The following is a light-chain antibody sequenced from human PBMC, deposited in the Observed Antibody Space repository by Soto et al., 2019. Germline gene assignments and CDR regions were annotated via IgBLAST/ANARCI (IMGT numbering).Light chain of an antibody. CDR1: SSDVGGYNY. CDR3: TSYAGSNNFFYV. CDR2: EVS. Sequence: QSALTQPPSASGSPGQSVTICCTGTSSDVGGYNYVSWYQQHPGKAPKLMIYEVSKRPSGVPDRFSGSKSGNTASLTVSVLQAEDEADYYCTSYAGSNNFFYVFGTGTKVTVL. J-gene: IGLJ1*01. V-gene: IGLV2-8*01.